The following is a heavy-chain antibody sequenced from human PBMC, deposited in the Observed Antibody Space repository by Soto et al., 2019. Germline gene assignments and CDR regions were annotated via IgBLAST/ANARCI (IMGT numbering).Heavy chain of an antibody. Sequence: QVQLVQAGAEVKKPGASVKVSCKASGYTFTDYYMHWVRQAPGPGLEWMGWINPNSGGTNYAQKFQGRVTMTGDPSISTAYMELSSLRSDDTAVYYCASVGRSGWYTPFDYWGPGIPVTVSS. CDR3: ASVGRSGWYTPFDY. V-gene: IGHV1-2*02. J-gene: IGHJ4*02. D-gene: IGHD6-19*01. CDR1: GYTFTDYY. CDR2: INPNSGGT.